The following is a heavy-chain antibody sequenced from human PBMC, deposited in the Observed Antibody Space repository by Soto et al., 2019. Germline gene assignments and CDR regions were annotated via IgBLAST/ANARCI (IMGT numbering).Heavy chain of an antibody. CDR1: GEPMTGGYY. J-gene: IGHJ4*02. D-gene: IGHD2-8*01. CDR3: ARGWYYFDF. CDR2: IYYGGAT. Sequence: PSETLSLTXDVSGEPMTGGYYWGWIRHSPGKGLEWIGSIYYGGATYYNPSLRSRLTISIDASKNQFSLRLTSVTAADTALYYCARGWYYFDFWGQGTLVTVSS. V-gene: IGHV4-38-2*01.